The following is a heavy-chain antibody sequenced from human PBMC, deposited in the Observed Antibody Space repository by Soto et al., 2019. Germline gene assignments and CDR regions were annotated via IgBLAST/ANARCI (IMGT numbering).Heavy chain of an antibody. CDR3: TTDLAPYYYDSSGSYYGFDY. CDR2: IQSKTDGVTT. J-gene: IGHJ4*02. Sequence: EVQLVESGGGLVKPGGSLRLSCAASGFTFSNAWMNWVRQAPGKGLAWGGRIQSKTDGVTTDYAAPVKCRFTISRDDSKNTLYLQMNSLKTEDTAVYYCTTDLAPYYYDSSGSYYGFDYWGQGTLVTVSS. CDR1: GFTFSNAW. D-gene: IGHD3-22*01. V-gene: IGHV3-15*07.